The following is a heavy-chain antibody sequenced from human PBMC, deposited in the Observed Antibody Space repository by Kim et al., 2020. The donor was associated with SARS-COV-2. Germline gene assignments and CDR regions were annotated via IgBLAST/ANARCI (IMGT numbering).Heavy chain of an antibody. D-gene: IGHD3-22*01. CDR2: ISYDGTNK. CDR1: GFTFSSYG. Sequence: GGSLRLSCAASGFTFSSYGMHWVRQAPGKGLEWVAVISYDGTNKNYADSVKGRFTISRDNSKNTLYLQMNSLRAEDTAVYYCARVPDYDTSGPPNNWGQGTLVTVSS. J-gene: IGHJ4*02. CDR3: ARVPDYDTSGPPNN. V-gene: IGHV3-33*05.